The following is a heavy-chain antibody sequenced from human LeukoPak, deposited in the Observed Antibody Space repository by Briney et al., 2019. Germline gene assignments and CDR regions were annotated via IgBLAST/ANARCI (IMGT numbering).Heavy chain of an antibody. CDR3: ARDGNFDY. CDR1: GYSFTGYY. D-gene: IGHD1-26*01. CDR2: INPNSGGT. V-gene: IGHV1-2*02. Sequence: ASVKVSCKASGYSFTGYYIHWVRQAPGQGLEWMGWINPNSGGTNSAQKFQGRVSMTRDTSISTTYMELSRLRSDDTAVYYCARDGNFDYWGQGTLVTVSS. J-gene: IGHJ4*02.